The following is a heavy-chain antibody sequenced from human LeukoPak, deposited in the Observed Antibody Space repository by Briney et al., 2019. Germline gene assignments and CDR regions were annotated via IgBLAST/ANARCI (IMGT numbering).Heavy chain of an antibody. CDR2: INHSGST. CDR1: GGSFSGYY. D-gene: IGHD5-12*01. Sequence: SETLSLTCAVYGGSFSGYYWSWICQPPGKGLEWIGEINHSGSTNYNPSLKSRVTISVDTSKNQFSLKLSSVTAADTALYYCARRDGYSGYDYWGQGTRVTVSS. V-gene: IGHV4-34*01. CDR3: ARRDGYSGYDY. J-gene: IGHJ4*02.